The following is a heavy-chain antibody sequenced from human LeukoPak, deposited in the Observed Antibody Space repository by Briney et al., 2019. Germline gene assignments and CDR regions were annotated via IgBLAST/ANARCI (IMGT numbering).Heavy chain of an antibody. CDR3: ARGGLIRGGRGYWFDP. D-gene: IGHD5-24*01. J-gene: IGHJ5*02. Sequence: SQTLSLTCAISGDSFSSNSVGWSWIRQSPSRGLEWLVRTYYRSKWYYDYAVSVNSQITITPDTSKNQVSLQLNSVTPEDTAVYYCARGGLIRGGRGYWFDPWGQGTLVTVSS. CDR2: TYYRSKWYY. V-gene: IGHV6-1*01. CDR1: GDSFSSNSVG.